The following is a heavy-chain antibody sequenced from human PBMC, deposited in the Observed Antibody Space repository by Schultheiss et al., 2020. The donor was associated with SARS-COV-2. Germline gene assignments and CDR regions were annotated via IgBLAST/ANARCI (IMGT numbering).Heavy chain of an antibody. CDR1: GYTFTSHG. CDR2: ISGYNGNT. J-gene: IGHJ4*02. Sequence: ASVKVSCKAFGYTFTSHGISWVRQAPGQGLEWMGWISGYNGNTNYAQKFQGRVTMTTDTSTSTAYMELRSLTSDDTAVYYCARHHPVGATIPAPLDYWGQGTLVTVSS. CDR3: ARHHPVGATIPAPLDY. V-gene: IGHV1-18*04. D-gene: IGHD1-26*01.